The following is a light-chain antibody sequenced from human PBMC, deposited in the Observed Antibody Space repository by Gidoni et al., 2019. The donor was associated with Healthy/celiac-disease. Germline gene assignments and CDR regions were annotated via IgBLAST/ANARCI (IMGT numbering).Light chain of an antibody. CDR2: GAS. V-gene: IGKV3-20*01. J-gene: IGKJ1*01. CDR3: QQYGSSPWT. CDR1: QSVSSSY. Sequence: ELVLTQSPGTLPLAPGEGATLSCRASQSVSSSYLAWYQQKPGQAPSLLIYGASGRATGIPDRFSGSGSGTDFTLTISRLEPEDFAVYFCQQYGSSPWTFGQGTKVEIK.